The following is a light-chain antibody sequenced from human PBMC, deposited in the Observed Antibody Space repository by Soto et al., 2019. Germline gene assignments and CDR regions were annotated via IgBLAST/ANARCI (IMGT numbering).Light chain of an antibody. CDR1: QSVSSSY. J-gene: IGKJ2*01. CDR2: GAS. V-gene: IGKV3-20*01. CDR3: QQYGNSPPNT. Sequence: EIVLTQSPGTLSLSPGERATLSCRASQSVSSSYLAWYQQKPGQAPRPLIYGASSRATGIPDRFSGSGSGTDFTLTISRLEPEDFAVYFCQQYGNSPPNTFGQGTK.